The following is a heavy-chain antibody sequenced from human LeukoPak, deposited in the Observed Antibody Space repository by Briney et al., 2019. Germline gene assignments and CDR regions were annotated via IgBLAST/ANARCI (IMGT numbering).Heavy chain of an antibody. D-gene: IGHD6-25*01. CDR3: ATPYSSATAFDI. Sequence: SETLSLTCAVYGVSFSGYYWSWVRQPPGKGLEWIGEINHSGSTNYNPSLKSRVTISVDTSKNQFTLKLRSVTAADTAVYYCATPYSSATAFDIWGQGTMVTVSS. J-gene: IGHJ3*02. V-gene: IGHV4-34*01. CDR1: GVSFSGYY. CDR2: INHSGST.